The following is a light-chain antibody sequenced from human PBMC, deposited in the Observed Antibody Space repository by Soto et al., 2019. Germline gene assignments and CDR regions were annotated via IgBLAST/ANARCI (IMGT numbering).Light chain of an antibody. CDR1: TSNIGKTF. Sequence: QSVLTQPPSASGTPGQTVNISCSVSTSNIGKTFVYWYQHFPGAAPKLLIYRNTLRPSGVPDRFSAYKSGTSTSLAISGLRSEDEAAYYCASWDNNLSGYVFGTGTKVTVL. CDR3: ASWDNNLSGYV. V-gene: IGLV1-47*01. J-gene: IGLJ1*01. CDR2: RNT.